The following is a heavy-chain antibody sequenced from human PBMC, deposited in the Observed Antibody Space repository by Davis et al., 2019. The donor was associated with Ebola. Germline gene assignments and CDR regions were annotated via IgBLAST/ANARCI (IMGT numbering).Heavy chain of an antibody. V-gene: IGHV3-23*01. D-gene: IGHD2/OR15-2a*01. J-gene: IGHJ3*02. CDR1: GFTFRDYA. CDR2: ITGSGAST. CDR3: ARDPSVLLSDSFDI. Sequence: GESLKISCAASGFTFRDYAMNWVRQAPGKGLEWVSGITGSGASTYYADSVKGRFTISRDNFENTVFLQMNSPRAEDTALYYCARDPSVLLSDSFDIWGQGTMVTVSS.